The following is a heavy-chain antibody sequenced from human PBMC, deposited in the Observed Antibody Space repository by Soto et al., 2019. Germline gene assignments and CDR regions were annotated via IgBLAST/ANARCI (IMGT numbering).Heavy chain of an antibody. J-gene: IGHJ3*02. CDR2: INPNSGGT. D-gene: IGHD3-10*01. V-gene: IGHV1-2*04. CDR1: GYTFTGYY. CDR3: ATHTYYYDSGAFDI. Sequence: ASVKVSCKASGYTFTGYYMHWVRQAPGQRLEWMGWINPNSGGTNYAQKFQGWVTMTRDTSISTAYMELSRLRSDDTAVYYCATHTYYYDSGAFDIWGQGTMVTVSS.